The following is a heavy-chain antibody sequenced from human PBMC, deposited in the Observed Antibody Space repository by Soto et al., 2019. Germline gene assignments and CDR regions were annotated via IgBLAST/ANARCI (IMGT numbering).Heavy chain of an antibody. CDR3: AREQWLLGDYYYGMDV. D-gene: IGHD6-19*01. CDR2: ISAYNGNT. Sequence: GASVKVSCKASGYTFTSYGISWVRQAPGQGLEWMGWISAYNGNTNYAQKLQGRVTMTTDTSTSTAYMELRSLRSDDTAVYYCAREQWLLGDYYYGMDVCGQGPKVTVYS. CDR1: GYTFTSYG. J-gene: IGHJ6*02. V-gene: IGHV1-18*01.